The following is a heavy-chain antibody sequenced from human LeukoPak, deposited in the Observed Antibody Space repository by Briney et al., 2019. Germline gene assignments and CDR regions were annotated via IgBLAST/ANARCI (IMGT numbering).Heavy chain of an antibody. V-gene: IGHV4-38-2*02. CDR2: IYYSGST. J-gene: IGHJ4*02. Sequence: SETLSLTCTVSGYSISSGYYWGWIRQPPGKGLEWIGSIYYSGSTYYNPSLKSRVTISVDTSKNQFSLKLSSVTAADTAVYYCAREAVSPVVTARRYYFDYWGQGTLVTVSS. CDR1: GYSISSGYY. D-gene: IGHD2-21*02. CDR3: AREAVSPVVTARRYYFDY.